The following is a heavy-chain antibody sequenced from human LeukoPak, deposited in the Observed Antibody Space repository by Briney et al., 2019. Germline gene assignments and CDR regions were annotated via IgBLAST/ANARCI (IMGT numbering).Heavy chain of an antibody. CDR3: ARDGNYGGNRGAFDI. CDR1: GYSISSGYY. D-gene: IGHD4-23*01. J-gene: IGHJ3*02. CDR2: IYHSGST. V-gene: IGHV4-38-2*02. Sequence: SQTLSLTYAVSGYSISSGYYWGWIRQPPGKGLEWIGSIYHSGSTYYNPSLKSRVTISVDTSKNQFSLKLSSVTAADTAVYYCARDGNYGGNRGAFDIWGQGTMVTVSS.